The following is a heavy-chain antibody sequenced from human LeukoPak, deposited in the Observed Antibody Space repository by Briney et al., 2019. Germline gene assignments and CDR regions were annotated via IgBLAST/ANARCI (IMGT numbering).Heavy chain of an antibody. CDR3: ARGLAVAGTGDAFDI. CDR2: MWYDESSK. J-gene: IGHJ3*02. Sequence: GGSLRLSCAASGFTLSSYDMHWVRQAPGKGLEWVAIMWYDESSKYYADSVKGRFTISRDNSKNTLYLQMNSLRAEDTVVYYCARGLAVAGTGDAFDIWGQGTMVTVSS. V-gene: IGHV3-33*08. D-gene: IGHD6-19*01. CDR1: GFTLSSYD.